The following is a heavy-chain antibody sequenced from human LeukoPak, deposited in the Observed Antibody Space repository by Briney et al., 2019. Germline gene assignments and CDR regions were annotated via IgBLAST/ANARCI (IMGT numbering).Heavy chain of an antibody. CDR2: INHSGST. CDR1: GGSFSGYY. CDR3: ARYKIVVVPAAMSGQHWFDP. Sequence: SETLSLTCAVYGGSFSGYYWSWIRQPPGKGLEWIGEINHSGSTNYNPSLKSRVTISVDTSKNQFSLKLSSVTAADTAVYYCARYKIVVVPAAMSGQHWFDPWGQGTLVTVSS. D-gene: IGHD2-2*01. J-gene: IGHJ5*02. V-gene: IGHV4-34*01.